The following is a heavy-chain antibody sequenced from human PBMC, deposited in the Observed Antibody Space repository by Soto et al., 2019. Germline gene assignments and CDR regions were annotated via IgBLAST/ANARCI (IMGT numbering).Heavy chain of an antibody. J-gene: IGHJ4*02. CDR3: AREDQEVAATIYFDY. D-gene: IGHD2-15*01. CDR1: GGAFSIYA. CDR2: ISAYNGNT. Sequence: ASVNVSCKAAGGAFSIYAISWVRQAPGQGLEWMGWISAYNGNTNYAQKLQGRVTMTTDTSTSTAYMELRSLRSDDTAVYYCAREDQEVAATIYFDYWGQGTLVTVSS. V-gene: IGHV1-18*01.